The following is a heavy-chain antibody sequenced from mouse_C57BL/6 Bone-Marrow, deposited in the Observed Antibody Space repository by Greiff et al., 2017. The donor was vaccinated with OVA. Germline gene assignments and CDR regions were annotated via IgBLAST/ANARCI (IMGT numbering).Heavy chain of an antibody. CDR3: ARGDDKGDYFDY. J-gene: IGHJ2*01. CDR1: GYSITSYY. CDR2: ISYSGST. D-gene: IGHD1-3*01. Sequence: DVQLQESGPGLAKPSQTLSLTCSVTGYSITSYYWNWIRNFPGNKLEYMGYISYSGSTYYTPSLKSRISITRATSKNQYYLQLNSVTTEDTATYYCARGDDKGDYFDYWGQGTTLTVSS. V-gene: IGHV3-8*01.